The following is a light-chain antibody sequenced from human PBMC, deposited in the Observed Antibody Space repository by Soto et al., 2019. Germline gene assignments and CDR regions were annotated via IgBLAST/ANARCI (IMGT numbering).Light chain of an antibody. CDR3: QQYNYFRT. V-gene: IGKV1-5*01. CDR2: DAS. CDR1: QSITRW. J-gene: IGKJ5*01. Sequence: DIQMTQSPSTLSASVGDRVTITCRASQSITRWLAWHQQKPGKAPKLLIYDASSLESGVPSRFRGSGSGTEFTLTISSLQPDDFATYYCQQYNYFRTFGQGTRLEIK.